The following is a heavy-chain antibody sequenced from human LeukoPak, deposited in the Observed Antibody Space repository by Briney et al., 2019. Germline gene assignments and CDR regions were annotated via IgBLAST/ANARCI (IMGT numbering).Heavy chain of an antibody. CDR3: ARSGHYYYGMDV. CDR1: GFTFDTYG. CDR2: IWYDGSNK. Sequence: GGSLRLSCAASGFTFDTYGMHWVRQAPGKGLEWVAIIWYDGSNKYYADSVKGRFTISRDNSKNTLYLQMNSLRAEDTAVYYSARSGHYYYGMDVWGQGTTVTVSS. V-gene: IGHV3-33*08. D-gene: IGHD3-3*01. J-gene: IGHJ6*02.